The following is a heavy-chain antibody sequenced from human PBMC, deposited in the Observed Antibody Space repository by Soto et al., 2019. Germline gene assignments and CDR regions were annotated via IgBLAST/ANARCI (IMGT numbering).Heavy chain of an antibody. CDR2: MNPDSGDA. V-gene: IGHV1-8*02. J-gene: IGHJ3*01. CDR3: ARALAVWDTFDL. CDR1: GYTFRNFD. Sequence: QEQLVQSGAEVRKPGASVKVSCKASGYTFRNFDINWVRQATGLGLEWVGWMNPDSGDADYSPRFQGRVSMTRDISVSTAYMDLSSLGSEDTAVYYCARALAVWDTFDLWGQGTMVSVSS. D-gene: IGHD1-26*01.